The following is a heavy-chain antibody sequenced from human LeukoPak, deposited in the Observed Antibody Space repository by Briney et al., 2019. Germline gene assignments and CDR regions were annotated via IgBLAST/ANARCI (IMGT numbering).Heavy chain of an antibody. J-gene: IGHJ5*02. D-gene: IGHD1-1*01. CDR1: GYTFTSYG. CDR2: ISAYNGNT. Sequence: ASVKVSCKASGYTFTSYGISWVRQAPGQGLEWMGWISAYNGNTNYAQKLQGRVTMTTDTSTSTAYMEPRSLRPDDTAVYYCARVPQGTGANWFDPWGQGTLVTVSS. CDR3: ARVPQGTGANWFDP. V-gene: IGHV1-18*01.